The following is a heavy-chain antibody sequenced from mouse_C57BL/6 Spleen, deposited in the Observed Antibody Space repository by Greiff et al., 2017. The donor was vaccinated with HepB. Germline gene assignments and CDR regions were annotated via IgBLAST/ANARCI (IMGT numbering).Heavy chain of an antibody. CDR2: SRNKANDYTT. CDR3: ARDADLFY. J-gene: IGHJ4*01. CDR1: GFTFSDFY. Sequence: EVMLVESGGGLVQSGRSLRLSCATSGFTFSDFYMEWVRQAPGKGLEWIAASRNKANDYTTEYSASVKGRFIVSRDTSQSILYLQMNALRAEDTAIYYCARDADLFYWGQGTSVTVSS. D-gene: IGHD1-1*01. V-gene: IGHV7-1*01.